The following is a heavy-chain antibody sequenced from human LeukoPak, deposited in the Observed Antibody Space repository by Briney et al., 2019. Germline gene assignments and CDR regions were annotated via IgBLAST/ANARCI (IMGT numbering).Heavy chain of an antibody. CDR2: IYHSGTT. CDR1: GYSITSGYY. Sequence: PSETLSLTCSVSGYSITSGYYWGWIRQPPGKGLEWIGTIYHSGTTYYNPSLKSRVTISVDTSKNQFSLKVSSVTAADTAVYYCARVGILEWLPAPFFDYWGQGTLVTVSS. CDR3: ARVGILEWLPAPFFDY. J-gene: IGHJ4*02. D-gene: IGHD3-3*01. V-gene: IGHV4-38-2*02.